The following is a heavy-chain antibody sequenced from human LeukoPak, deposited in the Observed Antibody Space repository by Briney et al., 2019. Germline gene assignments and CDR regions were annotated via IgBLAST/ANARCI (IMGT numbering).Heavy chain of an antibody. Sequence: PGGSLRLSCAASGFTFSSYAMSWVRQAPGKGLEWVSAISGSGGSTYYADSVKGRFTISRDNCKNTLYLQMNSLRAEDTAVYYCAKVVEYYYGSGSYYNWFDPWGQGTLVTVSS. CDR3: AKVVEYYYGSGSYYNWFDP. D-gene: IGHD3-10*01. CDR1: GFTFSSYA. V-gene: IGHV3-23*01. J-gene: IGHJ5*02. CDR2: ISGSGGST.